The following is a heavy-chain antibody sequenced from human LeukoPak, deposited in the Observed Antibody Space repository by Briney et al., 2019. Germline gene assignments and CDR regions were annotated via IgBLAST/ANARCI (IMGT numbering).Heavy chain of an antibody. D-gene: IGHD2-2*01. J-gene: IGHJ5*02. Sequence: SETLSLTCAVYGGSFSGYYWSWIRQPPGKGLEWIGEINHSGSTNYNPSLKSRVTMSVDTSKNQFSLKLSSVTAADTAVYYCARRGRVVPAAIWFDPWGQGTLVTVSS. V-gene: IGHV4-34*01. CDR1: GGSFSGYY. CDR2: INHSGST. CDR3: ARRGRVVPAAIWFDP.